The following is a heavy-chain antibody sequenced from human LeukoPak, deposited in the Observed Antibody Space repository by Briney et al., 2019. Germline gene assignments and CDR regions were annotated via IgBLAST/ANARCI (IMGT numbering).Heavy chain of an antibody. CDR2: IRSKANSYAT. CDR1: GFTFSGSA. J-gene: IGHJ2*01. CDR3: TRLPLDYYDSSGSYWYFDL. Sequence: GGSLRLSCAASGFTFSGSAMHWVRQASGKGLEWVGRIRSKANSYATAYAASVKGRFTISRDDSKNTAYLQMNSLKTEDTAVYYCTRLPLDYYDSSGSYWYFDLWGRGTLVTVSS. V-gene: IGHV3-73*01. D-gene: IGHD3-22*01.